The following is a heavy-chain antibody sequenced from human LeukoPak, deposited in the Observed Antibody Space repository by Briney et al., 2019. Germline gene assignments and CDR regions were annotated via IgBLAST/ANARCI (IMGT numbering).Heavy chain of an antibody. Sequence: ASVKVSCKASGYTFTSYAMHWVRQAPGQRLEWMGWINAGNGNTKYSQKFQGRVTITRDTSASTAYMELSSLRSEDTAVYYRARDMGPGWSWFDPWGQGTLVTVSS. CDR2: INAGNGNT. CDR3: ARDMGPGWSWFDP. D-gene: IGHD2-15*01. J-gene: IGHJ5*02. V-gene: IGHV1-3*01. CDR1: GYTFTSYA.